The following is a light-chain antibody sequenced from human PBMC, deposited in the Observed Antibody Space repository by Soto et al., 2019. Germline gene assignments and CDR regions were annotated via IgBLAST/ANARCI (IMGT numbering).Light chain of an antibody. V-gene: IGKV3-20*01. CDR2: GAS. Sequence: VLTQSPGTLSLSPGERATFSCRASQSISSSYLAWYQHKPGQAPRLLIYGASSRATGIPHRFSGSGSGPDFLLTISRLEHEDCGMYYCQQYGGSPPYTFGQGTRLEIK. J-gene: IGKJ2*01. CDR3: QQYGGSPPYT. CDR1: QSISSSY.